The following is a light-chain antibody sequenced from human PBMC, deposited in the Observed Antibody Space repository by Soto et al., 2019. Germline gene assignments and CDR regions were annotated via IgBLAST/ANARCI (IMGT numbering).Light chain of an antibody. V-gene: IGLV2-8*01. Sequence: QSALTQPPSASGSPGQSVTISCTGASSDVGGYNFVSWYQHHPGKAPKVIIYEVSKRPSGVPDRFSGSKSGNTASLTVSGLQAEDEAVYDCSSFAVSRNVNVFGGGTKLTVL. CDR3: SSFAVSRNVNV. J-gene: IGLJ2*01. CDR2: EVS. CDR1: SSDVGGYNF.